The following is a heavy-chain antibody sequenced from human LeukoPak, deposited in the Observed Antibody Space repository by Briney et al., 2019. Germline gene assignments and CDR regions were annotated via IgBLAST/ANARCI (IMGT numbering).Heavy chain of an antibody. D-gene: IGHD1-26*01. CDR3: AHILQRRYSGSFFDY. J-gene: IGHJ4*02. CDR1: GFSLSTSAVG. CDR2: IYWNDDK. Sequence: SGPTLVNPTQTLTLTCTFSGFSLSTSAVGVGWIRQPPGRALEWLALIYWNDDKRYSPSLKTRLTITKDTSKNQVVLTMTNMDPVDTATYYCAHILQRRYSGSFFDYWGQGTLVTVSS. V-gene: IGHV2-5*01.